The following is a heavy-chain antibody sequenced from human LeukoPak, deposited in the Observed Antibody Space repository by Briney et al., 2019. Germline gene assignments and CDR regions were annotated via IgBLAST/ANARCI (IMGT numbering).Heavy chain of an antibody. V-gene: IGHV4-30-4*01. CDR3: VRVLYYYYYMDV. CDR1: GGSISSGDYY. Sequence: SQTLSLTCTVSGGSISSGDYYWSWIRQPPGKGLEWTGYIYYSGSTYYNPSLKSRVTISVDTSKNQFSLKLSSVTAADTAVYYWVRVLYYYYYMDVWGKGTTVTVSS. J-gene: IGHJ6*03. CDR2: IYYSGST.